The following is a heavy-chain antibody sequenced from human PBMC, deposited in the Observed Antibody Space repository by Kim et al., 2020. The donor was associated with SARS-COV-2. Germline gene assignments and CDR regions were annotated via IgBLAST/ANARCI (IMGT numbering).Heavy chain of an antibody. D-gene: IGHD5-18*01. CDR1: GFTFSSYG. CDR3: ARGRIQLWLPEFDY. J-gene: IGHJ4*02. Sequence: GGSLRLSCAASGFTFSSYGMHWVRQAPGKGLEWVAVISYDGSNKYYADSVKGRFTISRDNSKNTLYLQMNSLRAEDTAVYYCARGRIQLWLPEFDYWGQG. V-gene: IGHV3-33*05. CDR2: ISYDGSNK.